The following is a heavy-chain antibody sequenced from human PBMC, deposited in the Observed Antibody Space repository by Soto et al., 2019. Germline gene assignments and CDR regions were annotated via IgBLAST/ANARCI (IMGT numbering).Heavy chain of an antibody. CDR2: INPSGGST. D-gene: IGHD5-18*01. CDR1: GYTFTSYY. Sequence: GASVKVSCRASGYTFTSYYMHWVRQAPGQGLEWMGIINPSGGSTSYAQKFQGRVTMTRDTSTSTVYMELSSLRSEDTAVYYCARHLLSDTAMGSPAAYYYYGMDGWGQGTTVTVSS. V-gene: IGHV1-46*01. CDR3: ARHLLSDTAMGSPAAYYYYGMDG. J-gene: IGHJ6*02.